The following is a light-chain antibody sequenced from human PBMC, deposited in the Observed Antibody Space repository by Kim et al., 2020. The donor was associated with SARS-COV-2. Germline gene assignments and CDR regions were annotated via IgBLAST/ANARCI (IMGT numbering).Light chain of an antibody. CDR1: RSVATS. Sequence: PGRGVTPACRARRSVATSIAWYQQTHGQAPRLLIFEASTLAPGIPPRFSGSGSGTEFSLTISSLQSEDFAFYYCQQFNTWPETFGRGTKVDIK. V-gene: IGKV3-15*01. CDR2: EAS. J-gene: IGKJ1*01. CDR3: QQFNTWPET.